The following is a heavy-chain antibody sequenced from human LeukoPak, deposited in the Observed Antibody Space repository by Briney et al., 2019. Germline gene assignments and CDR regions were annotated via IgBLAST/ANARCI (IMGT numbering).Heavy chain of an antibody. CDR3: AKDITAMGDY. CDR1: GFTFSSYG. CDR2: ISGSGGST. V-gene: IGHV3-23*01. Sequence: PGGTLRLSCAASGFTFSSYGMSWVRQAPGKGLEWVSAISGSGGSTYYADSVKGRFTISRDNSKNTLYLQMNSLRAEDTAVYYCAKDITAMGDYWGQGTLVTVSS. J-gene: IGHJ4*02. D-gene: IGHD5-18*01.